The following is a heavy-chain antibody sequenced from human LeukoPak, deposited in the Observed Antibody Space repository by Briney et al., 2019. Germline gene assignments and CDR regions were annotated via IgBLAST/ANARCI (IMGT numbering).Heavy chain of an antibody. Sequence: GGSLRLSCAASGFSFSSYSLNWVRQAPGKGLEWVSFISSSSSSIYTADSVKGRFAISRDNAKNSLYLQMNSLRAEDTAVYYCARDSSNDYNFWSGYYTNYMDVWGKGTTVTVSS. J-gene: IGHJ6*03. V-gene: IGHV3-48*01. CDR2: ISSSSSSI. D-gene: IGHD3-3*01. CDR3: ARDSSNDYNFWSGYYTNYMDV. CDR1: GFSFSSYS.